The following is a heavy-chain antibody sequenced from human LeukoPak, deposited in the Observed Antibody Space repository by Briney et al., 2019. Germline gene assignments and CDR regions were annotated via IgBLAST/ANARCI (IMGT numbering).Heavy chain of an antibody. J-gene: IGHJ4*02. Sequence: PGGSLRLSCAASGFTFSSYAMSWARQAPGKGLEWVSVISGSGDSTYYADSVKGRFTISRDNSRNTVYLQMNSLRAEDTALYYCALRGYGDFSPFDYWGQGTLVTVSS. CDR2: ISGSGDST. D-gene: IGHD4-17*01. V-gene: IGHV3-23*01. CDR1: GFTFSSYA. CDR3: ALRGYGDFSPFDY.